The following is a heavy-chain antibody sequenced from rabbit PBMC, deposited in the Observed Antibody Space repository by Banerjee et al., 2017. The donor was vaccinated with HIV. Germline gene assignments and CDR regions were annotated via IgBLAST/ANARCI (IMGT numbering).Heavy chain of an antibody. D-gene: IGHD6-1*01. CDR3: ARSYYTAGGAGYPYAL. CDR2: IYAGKGDT. Sequence: QLEETGGGPVHAGESLKVSCKASGFDYSNYDMTWFRQAPGEGLEWIGTIYAGKGDTDYASWVNGRFTISSDNAQNTVDLQLNSLTAADTATYFCARSYYTAGGAGYPYALWGPGTLVTVS. CDR1: GFDYSNYD. J-gene: IGHJ4*01. V-gene: IGHV1S7*01.